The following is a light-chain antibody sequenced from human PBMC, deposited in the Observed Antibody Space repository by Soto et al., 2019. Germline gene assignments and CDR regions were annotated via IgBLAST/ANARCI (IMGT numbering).Light chain of an antibody. CDR1: QSVSSN. Sequence: EIVMTQSPATLSVSPGERATLSCRATQSVSSNLAWYQQRPGQAPRLLIYGASTRATGIPAKFSGSVSGIDFTFTISYLRSEDFAVYYCQQYNDWPWTFGQGTKVEIK. V-gene: IGKV3-15*01. CDR2: GAS. CDR3: QQYNDWPWT. J-gene: IGKJ1*01.